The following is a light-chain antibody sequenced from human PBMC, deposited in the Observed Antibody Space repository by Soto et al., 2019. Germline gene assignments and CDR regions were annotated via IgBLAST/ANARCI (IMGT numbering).Light chain of an antibody. CDR3: CSYAGSSTYV. J-gene: IGLJ1*01. CDR2: EVS. CDR1: SSVVGSYNL. V-gene: IGLV2-23*02. Sequence: QSVLTQPASVSGSPGQSITISCTGTSSVVGSYNLVSWYQQHPGKAPKLMIYEVSKRPSGVSNRFSGSKSGNTASLTISGLQAEDEADYYWCSYAGSSTYVFGTGTKVTVL.